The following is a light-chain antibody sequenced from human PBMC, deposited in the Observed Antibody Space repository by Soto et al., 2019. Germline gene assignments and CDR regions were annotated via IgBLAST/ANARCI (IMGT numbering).Light chain of an antibody. Sequence: QSALTQPRSVSGSPGQSVTISCTGTSSDVGAYNFVSWYQQYPGKAPKFIIYDVNKRPSGVPDRFSGSKSGNTASLTISGLQADDEADYYCCYFAGQYTLGIFGGGTRLTVL. CDR2: DVN. CDR3: CYFAGQYTLGI. V-gene: IGLV2-11*01. J-gene: IGLJ2*01. CDR1: SSDVGAYNF.